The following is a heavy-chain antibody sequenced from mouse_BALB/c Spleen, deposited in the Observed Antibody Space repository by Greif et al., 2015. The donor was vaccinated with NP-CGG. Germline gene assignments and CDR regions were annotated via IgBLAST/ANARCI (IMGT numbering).Heavy chain of an antibody. J-gene: IGHJ4*01. CDR2: ISNGGGST. Sequence: VQLKESGGGLVQPGGSLKLSCATSGFTFSDYYMYWVRQTPEKRLEWVAYISNGGGSTYYPDTVKGRFTISRDNAKNTLYLQMSRLKSEDTAMYYCARHRENMVTYYAMDYGGQGTSVTVSS. D-gene: IGHD2-1*01. CDR1: GFTFSDYY. CDR3: ARHRENMVTYYAMDY. V-gene: IGHV5-12*02.